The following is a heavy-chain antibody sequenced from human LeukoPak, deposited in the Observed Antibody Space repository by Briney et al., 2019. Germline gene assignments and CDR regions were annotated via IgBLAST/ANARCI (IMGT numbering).Heavy chain of an antibody. J-gene: IGHJ4*02. CDR2: ISYDGSNK. D-gene: IGHD3-10*01. CDR1: GFTFSSYA. CDR3: ARDGGLYYYGSGSYSTGYYFDY. V-gene: IGHV3-30-3*01. Sequence: RPGGSLRLSCAASGFTFSSYAMHWVRLAPGKGLDWVAVISYDGSNKYYADSVKGRFTISRDNSKNTLYLQMNSLRAEDTAVYYCARDGGLYYYGSGSYSTGYYFDYWGQGTLVTVSS.